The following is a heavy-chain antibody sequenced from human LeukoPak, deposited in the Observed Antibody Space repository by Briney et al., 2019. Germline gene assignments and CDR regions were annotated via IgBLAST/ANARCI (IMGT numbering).Heavy chain of an antibody. CDR1: GGSISSYY. V-gene: IGHV4-59*01. Sequence: SETLSLTCTVSGGSISSYYWSWIRQPPGKGLEWIGNIYYSGSTNDNPSLKSRVTISVDTSKNQFSLKLSSVTAADTAMYYCARVSHYYDSSGYYYVRAFDIWGQGTMVTVSS. J-gene: IGHJ3*02. D-gene: IGHD3-22*01. CDR3: ARVSHYYDSSGYYYVRAFDI. CDR2: IYYSGST.